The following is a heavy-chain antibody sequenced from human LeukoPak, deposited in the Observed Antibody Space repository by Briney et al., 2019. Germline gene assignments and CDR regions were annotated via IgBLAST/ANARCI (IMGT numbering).Heavy chain of an antibody. V-gene: IGHV1-69*04. Sequence: SVKVSCKASGGTFSSYAISWVRQAPGQGLEWMGRIIPILGIANYAQKFQGRVTITADKSTSTAYMELSSLRSEDTAVYYCARGSYPNWFDPWGQGTLVTVSS. J-gene: IGHJ5*02. CDR1: GGTFSSYA. CDR3: ARGSYPNWFDP. D-gene: IGHD5-18*01. CDR2: IIPILGIA.